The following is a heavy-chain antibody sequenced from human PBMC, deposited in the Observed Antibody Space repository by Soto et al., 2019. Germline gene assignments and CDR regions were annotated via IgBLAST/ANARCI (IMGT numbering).Heavy chain of an antibody. CDR1: GFTFSSYG. CDR2: IWYDGSNK. CDR3: ARDVEQSWYSSSWSTSYYYGMDV. J-gene: IGHJ6*02. D-gene: IGHD6-13*01. Sequence: GGSLRLSCAASGFTFSSYGMHWVRQAPGKGLEWVAVIWYDGSNKYYADSVKGRFTISRDNSKNTLYLQMNSLRAEDTAVYYCARDVEQSWYSSSWSTSYYYGMDVWGQGTTVTVSS. V-gene: IGHV3-33*01.